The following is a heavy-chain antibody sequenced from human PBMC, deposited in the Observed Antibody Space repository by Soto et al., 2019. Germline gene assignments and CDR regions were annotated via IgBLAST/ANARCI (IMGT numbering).Heavy chain of an antibody. CDR3: GAVLIAAAGETAIFDC. V-gene: IGHV1-58*01. Sequence: QMQLVQSGPEVKKPGTSVKVSCKASGFTFTSSAVQWVRQARGQRLEWIGWIVVGSGNTNYAQKFQERVTNTRDMSTRTVYMGLSSLRSEDTAVYYCGAVLIAAAGETAIFDCWGQGNLGTFSS. CDR2: IVVGSGNT. D-gene: IGHD6-13*01. J-gene: IGHJ4*02. CDR1: GFTFTSSA.